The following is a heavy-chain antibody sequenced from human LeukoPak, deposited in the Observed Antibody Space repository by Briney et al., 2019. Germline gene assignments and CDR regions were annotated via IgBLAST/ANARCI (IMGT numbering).Heavy chain of an antibody. J-gene: IGHJ4*02. D-gene: IGHD3-3*01. Sequence: GGSLRLSCAASGFTFSSYSMNWVRQAPGKGLEWVAVISYDGSNKYYADSVKGRFTISRDNSKNTLYLQMNSLRAEDTAVYYCARDQETIFGVVNGGFDYWGQGTLVTVSS. CDR1: GFTFSSYS. V-gene: IGHV3-30*03. CDR3: ARDQETIFGVVNGGFDY. CDR2: ISYDGSNK.